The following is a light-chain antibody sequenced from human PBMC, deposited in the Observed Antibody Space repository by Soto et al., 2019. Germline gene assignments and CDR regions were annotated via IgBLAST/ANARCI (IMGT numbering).Light chain of an antibody. J-gene: IGLJ2*01. V-gene: IGLV7-46*01. CDR2: DTT. CDR3: RIGALVV. CDR1: TGPVTRGHF. Sequence: QAVVTQEPSLTVSPGGTVTLTCGSSTGPVTRGHFAYWFQQRPGQAPRTLIFDTTTKHSWTPARFSGSLLGGKAALTLSGAQPEDEADYYCRIGALVVFGGGTKLTVL.